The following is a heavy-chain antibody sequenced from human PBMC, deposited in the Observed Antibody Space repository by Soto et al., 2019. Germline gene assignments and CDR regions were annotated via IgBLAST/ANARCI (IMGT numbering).Heavy chain of an antibody. Sequence: SETLSLTCTVSGGSISSSSYYWGWIRQPPGKGLEWIGSIYYSGSTYYNPSLKSRVTISVDTSKNQFSLKLGSVTAADTAVYYCASIGVLRFLEWLPDPDYYYYGMDVWGQGTTVTVSS. V-gene: IGHV4-39*01. CDR1: GGSISSSSYY. CDR3: ASIGVLRFLEWLPDPDYYYYGMDV. J-gene: IGHJ6*02. CDR2: IYYSGST. D-gene: IGHD3-3*01.